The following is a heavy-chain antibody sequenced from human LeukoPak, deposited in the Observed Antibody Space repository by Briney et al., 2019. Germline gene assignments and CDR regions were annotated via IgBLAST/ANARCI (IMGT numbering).Heavy chain of an antibody. J-gene: IGHJ4*02. CDR1: GITLSNYG. V-gene: IGHV3-23*01. CDR2: ISDSGGRT. D-gene: IGHD3-22*01. CDR3: AKRGVVIRVILVGFHKEAYYFDS. Sequence: HSGGSLRLSCAVSGITLSNYGMSWVRQAPGKGLEWVAGISDSGGRTKYADSVKGRFTISRDNAKNTLYLQMNSLRAEDTAVYFCAKRGVVIRVILVGFHKEAYYFDSWGQGALATVSS.